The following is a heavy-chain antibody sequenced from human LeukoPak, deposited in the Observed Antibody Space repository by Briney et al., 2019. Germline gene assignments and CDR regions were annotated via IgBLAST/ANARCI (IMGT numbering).Heavy chain of an antibody. Sequence: SVKVSCKASGGTFSSYAISWVRQAPGQGLEWMGGIIPIFGTADYAQKFQGRVTITADESTSTAYMELSSLRSEDTAVYYCARDRGYCSGGSCYSTSPFDYWGQGTLVAVSS. V-gene: IGHV1-69*13. CDR2: IIPIFGTA. CDR1: GGTFSSYA. CDR3: ARDRGYCSGGSCYSTSPFDY. D-gene: IGHD2-15*01. J-gene: IGHJ4*02.